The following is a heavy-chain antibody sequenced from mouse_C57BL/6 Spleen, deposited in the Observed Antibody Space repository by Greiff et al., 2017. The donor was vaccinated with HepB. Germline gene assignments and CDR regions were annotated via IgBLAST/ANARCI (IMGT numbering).Heavy chain of an antibody. J-gene: IGHJ3*01. V-gene: IGHV5-17*01. CDR1: GFTFSDYG. Sequence: EVKVVDSGGGLVKPGGSLKLSCAASGFTFSDYGMHWVRQAPEKGLEWVAYISSGSSTIYYADTVKGRFTISRDNAKNTLFLQMTSLRSEDTAMYYCARPDYYGSSPFAYWGQGTLVTVSA. CDR2: ISSGSSTI. D-gene: IGHD1-1*01. CDR3: ARPDYYGSSPFAY.